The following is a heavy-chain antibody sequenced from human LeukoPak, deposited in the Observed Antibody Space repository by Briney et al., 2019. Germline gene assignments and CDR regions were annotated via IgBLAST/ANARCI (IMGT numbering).Heavy chain of an antibody. J-gene: IGHJ4*02. V-gene: IGHV2-5*02. Sequence: SGPALVKPTQTLTLTCTFSGFSLTSSGVGVAWIRQPPGKALECLARIYWDDDKRYSPSLKRRLTITRDTSKDQVVLTMTNMDPVDTGTYYCVHSPRYRVSGCSFDYWGQGKLVTVSS. D-gene: IGHD5/OR15-5a*01. CDR1: GFSLTSSGVG. CDR2: IYWDDDK. CDR3: VHSPRYRVSGCSFDY.